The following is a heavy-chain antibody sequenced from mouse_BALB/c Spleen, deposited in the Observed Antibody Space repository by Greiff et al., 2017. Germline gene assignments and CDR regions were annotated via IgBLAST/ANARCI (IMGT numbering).Heavy chain of an antibody. CDR2: ISSGSSTI. V-gene: IGHV5-17*02. D-gene: IGHD3-3*01. Sequence: EVQVVESGGGLVQPGGSRKLSCAASGFTFSSFGMHWVRQAPEKGLEWVAYISSGSSTIYYADTVKGRFTISRDNPKNTLFLQMTSLRSEDTAMYYCARSRYYAMDYWGQGTSVTVSS. CDR3: ARSRYYAMDY. CDR1: GFTFSSFG. J-gene: IGHJ4*01.